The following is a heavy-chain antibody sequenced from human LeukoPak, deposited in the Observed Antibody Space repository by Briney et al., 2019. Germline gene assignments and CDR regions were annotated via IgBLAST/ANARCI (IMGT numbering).Heavy chain of an antibody. D-gene: IGHD3-22*01. Sequence: GGSLRLSCAASGFTFSSYSMNWVRQAPGKGLEWVSSISSSSSYIYYADSVKDRFTISRDNDKNSLYLQMNSLRAEDTAVYYCARCGGAYDSSGYSGYWGQGTLVTVSA. V-gene: IGHV3-21*01. CDR3: ARCGGAYDSSGYSGY. CDR2: ISSSSSYI. J-gene: IGHJ4*02. CDR1: GFTFSSYS.